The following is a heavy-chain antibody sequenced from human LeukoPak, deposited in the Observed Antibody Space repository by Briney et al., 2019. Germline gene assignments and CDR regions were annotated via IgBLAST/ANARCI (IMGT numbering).Heavy chain of an antibody. Sequence: GGSLRLSCAASGFTFSSYAMHWVRQAPGEGLEWVAVISYDGSNKYYADSVKGRFTISRDNSKNTLYLQMNSLRAEDTAVYYCARDPTEGGTFAYYFDYWGQGTLVTVSS. V-gene: IGHV3-30-3*01. CDR3: ARDPTEGGTFAYYFDY. D-gene: IGHD1-26*01. CDR1: GFTFSSYA. CDR2: ISYDGSNK. J-gene: IGHJ4*02.